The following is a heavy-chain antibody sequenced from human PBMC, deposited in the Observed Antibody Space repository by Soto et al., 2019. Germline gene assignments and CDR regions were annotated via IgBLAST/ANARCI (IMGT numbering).Heavy chain of an antibody. CDR2: ITTSSSII. CDR1: GFTFSPYS. J-gene: IGHJ4*02. V-gene: IGHV3-48*02. D-gene: IGHD3-16*01. Sequence: GGSLRLSCAASGFTFSPYSMCWVRQAPGKGLEWLSYITTSSSIIYYADSVKGRFTISRDNAKNSLYLQMNSLRDEDTAVYYCARVRGPTLLTYYFYYWGQGTRVTVSS. CDR3: ARVRGPTLLTYYFYY.